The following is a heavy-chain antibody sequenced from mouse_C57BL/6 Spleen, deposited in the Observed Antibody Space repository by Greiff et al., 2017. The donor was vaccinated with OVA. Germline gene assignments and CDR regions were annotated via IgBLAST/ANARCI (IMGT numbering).Heavy chain of an antibody. Sequence: QVQLQQPGAELVRPGSSVKLSCKASGYTFTSYWMHWVKQRPIQGLEWIGNIDPSDSETHYNQKFKDKATLTVDKSSSTAYMQLSSLTSEDSAVYYCARSGSSGYGFAYWGQGTLVTVSA. D-gene: IGHD3-2*02. V-gene: IGHV1-52*01. J-gene: IGHJ3*01. CDR2: IDPSDSET. CDR3: ARSGSSGYGFAY. CDR1: GYTFTSYW.